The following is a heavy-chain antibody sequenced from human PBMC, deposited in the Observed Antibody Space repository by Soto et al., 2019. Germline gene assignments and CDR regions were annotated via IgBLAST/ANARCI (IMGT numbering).Heavy chain of an antibody. D-gene: IGHD2-15*01. V-gene: IGHV4-39*01. Sequence: PSETLSLTCTVSGGSISSGYYYWSWIRQHPGKGLEWIGIIYYSGSTYYNPSIKSRVTISVDTSKNQFSLKLSSVTAADAAVYYCARMPYCSGGSCYSFDYWGQGTLVTVSS. CDR2: IYYSGST. CDR3: ARMPYCSGGSCYSFDY. CDR1: GGSISSGYYY. J-gene: IGHJ4*02.